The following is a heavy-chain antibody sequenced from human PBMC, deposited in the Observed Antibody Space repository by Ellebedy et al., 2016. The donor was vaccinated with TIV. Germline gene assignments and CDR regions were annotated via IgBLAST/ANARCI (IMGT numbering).Heavy chain of an antibody. Sequence: AASVKVSCKASGGTFSSYAISWVRQAPGQGLEWMGRIIPILGIANYAQKFQGRVTITADKSTSTAYMELSSLRSEDTAVYYCARAQGEVVVITEWRLDYWGQGTLVTVSS. CDR1: GGTFSSYA. V-gene: IGHV1-69*04. J-gene: IGHJ4*02. CDR3: ARAQGEVVVITEWRLDY. D-gene: IGHD3-22*01. CDR2: IIPILGIA.